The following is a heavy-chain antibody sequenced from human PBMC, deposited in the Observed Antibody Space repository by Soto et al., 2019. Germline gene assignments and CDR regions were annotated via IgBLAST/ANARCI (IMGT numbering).Heavy chain of an antibody. CDR2: MNEDGGTT. Sequence: GGSLRLSCAASGFTFSSYWMHWVRQAPGKGLVWVSRMNEDGGTTDYADSVKGRFTISRDNAKNTLYLQMNSLRVEDTAVYYCASDLSGRADVWGQGTTVTVPS. CDR3: ASDLSGRADV. V-gene: IGHV3-74*01. D-gene: IGHD3-10*01. J-gene: IGHJ6*02. CDR1: GFTFSSYW.